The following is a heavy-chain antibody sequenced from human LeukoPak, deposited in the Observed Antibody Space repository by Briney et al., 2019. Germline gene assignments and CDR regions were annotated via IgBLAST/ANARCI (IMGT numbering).Heavy chain of an antibody. CDR3: ARAYYDFWIGYYNWAFDI. CDR2: ISSSSSTI. D-gene: IGHD3-3*01. Sequence: GGSLRLSCAASGFTFSGYSMNWVRQAPGKGLEWVSYISSSSSTIYYADSVKGRFTISRDNAKNSLYLQMNSLRAEDTAVYYCARAYYDFWIGYYNWAFDIWGQGTMVTVSS. CDR1: GFTFSGYS. J-gene: IGHJ3*02. V-gene: IGHV3-48*04.